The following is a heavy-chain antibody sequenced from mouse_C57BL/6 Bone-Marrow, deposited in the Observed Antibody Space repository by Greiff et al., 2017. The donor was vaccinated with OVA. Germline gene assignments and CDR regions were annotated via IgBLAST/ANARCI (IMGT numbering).Heavy chain of an antibody. D-gene: IGHD2-4*01. V-gene: IGHV7-3*01. CDR1: GFTFTDYY. Sequence: EVKLMESGGGLVQPGGSLSLSCAASGFTFTDYYMSWVRQPPGKALEWLGFIRNKANGYTTEYNASVKGRFTISRDNSLSILYLQMKSEGAEVSATYCCARYSYDYDEDYWGKGTTLTVSS. CDR2: IRNKANGYTT. J-gene: IGHJ2*01. CDR3: ARYSYDYDEDY.